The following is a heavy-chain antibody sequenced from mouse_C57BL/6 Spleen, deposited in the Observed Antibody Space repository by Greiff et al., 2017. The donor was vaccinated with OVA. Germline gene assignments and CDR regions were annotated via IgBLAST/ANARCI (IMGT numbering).Heavy chain of an antibody. D-gene: IGHD1-1*01. CDR1: GYTFTSYW. CDR2: IDPSDSYT. V-gene: IGHV1-69*01. CDR3: ARWGSTVYLYCDY. J-gene: IGHJ2*01. Sequence: VQLQQPGAELVMPGASVKLSCKASGYTFTSYWMHWVKQRPGQGLEWIGEIDPSDSYTNYNQKFKGKSTLTVDKSSSTAYMQISSLTSEDSAVYYCARWGSTVYLYCDYWGQGTTLTVSS.